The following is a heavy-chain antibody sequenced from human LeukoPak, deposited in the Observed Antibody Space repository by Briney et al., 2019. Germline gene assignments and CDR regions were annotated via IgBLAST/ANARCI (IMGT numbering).Heavy chain of an antibody. CDR2: FDPEDGET. CDR3: ATSFGMAGTPNFDY. D-gene: IGHD6-19*01. Sequence: GASVKVSCKVSGYTLTELSMHWVRQAPGKGLEWMGGFDPEDGETIYAQKFQGRVTMTEDTSTDTAYMELSSLRSEDTAVYYCATSFGMAGTPNFDYWGQGTLVTASS. V-gene: IGHV1-24*01. CDR1: GYTLTELS. J-gene: IGHJ4*02.